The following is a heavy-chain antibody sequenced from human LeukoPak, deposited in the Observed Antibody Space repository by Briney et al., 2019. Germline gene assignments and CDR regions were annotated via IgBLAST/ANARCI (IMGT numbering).Heavy chain of an antibody. J-gene: IGHJ3*02. Sequence: GESLKISCKGSGYSFTNYWIGWVRQMPGKGLEWMGIIFPADSDTRYSPSFQGQVTISADKSISTAYLDWSSLRSSDTAMYYCARARGTYANDAFDIWGQGTMVTVSP. CDR2: IFPADSDT. D-gene: IGHD1-26*01. CDR1: GYSFTNYW. CDR3: ARARGTYANDAFDI. V-gene: IGHV5-51*01.